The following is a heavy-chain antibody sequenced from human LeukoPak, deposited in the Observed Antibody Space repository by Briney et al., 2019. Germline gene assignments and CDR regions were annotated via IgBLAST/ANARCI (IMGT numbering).Heavy chain of an antibody. V-gene: IGHV3-7*03. J-gene: IGHJ4*02. CDR2: IKQDGSEK. D-gene: IGHD2-15*01. CDR3: ARVGCSGGSCFDY. CDR1: GFTFSSYW. Sequence: PGGSLRLSCAASGFTFSSYWMSWVRPAPGKGLEWVANIKQDGSEKYYVDSVKGRFTISRDNAKNSLYLQMNSLRAEDTAVYYCARVGCSGGSCFDYWGQGTLVTVSS.